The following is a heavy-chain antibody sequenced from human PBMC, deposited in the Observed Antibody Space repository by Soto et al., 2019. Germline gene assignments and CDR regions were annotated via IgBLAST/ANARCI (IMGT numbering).Heavy chain of an antibody. CDR3: ARGVRVTTGTRKEDRNWFDP. D-gene: IGHD1-1*01. CDR1: GFTFSSYS. V-gene: IGHV3-48*01. J-gene: IGHJ5*02. Sequence: PGGSLRLSCAASGFTFSSYSMNWVRQAPGKGLEWVSYISSSSSTIYYADSVKGRFTISRDNAKNSLYLQMNSLRAEDTAVYYCARGVRVTTGTRKEDRNWFDPWGQGTLVTVS. CDR2: ISSSSSTI.